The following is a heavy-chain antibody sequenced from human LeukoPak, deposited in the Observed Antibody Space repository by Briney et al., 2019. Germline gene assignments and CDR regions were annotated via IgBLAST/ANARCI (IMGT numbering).Heavy chain of an antibody. CDR2: TDPNSGGT. CDR1: GYTFTGYY. J-gene: IGHJ6*02. D-gene: IGHD3-3*01. CDR3: ARDLTRYDFWSGYYLNYYYYGMDV. Sequence: ASVKVSCKASGYTFTGYYMHWVRQAPGQGLEWMGRTDPNSGGTNYAQKFQGRVTMTRDTSISTAYMELSRLRSDDTAVYYCARDLTRYDFWSGYYLNYYYYGMDVWGQGTTVTVSS. V-gene: IGHV1-2*06.